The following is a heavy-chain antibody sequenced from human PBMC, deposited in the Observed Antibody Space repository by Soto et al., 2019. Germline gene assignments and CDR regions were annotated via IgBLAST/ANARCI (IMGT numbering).Heavy chain of an antibody. CDR1: GGTFSSYA. CDR2: IIPIFGTA. Sequence: ASVKVSCKASGGTFSSYAISWVRQAPGQGLEWMGGIIPIFGTANYAQKFQGRVTITADESTSTAYMELSSLRSEDMAVYYCASVETQRYYYGMDVWGQGTTVTVSS. CDR3: ASVETQRYYYGMDV. J-gene: IGHJ6*02. V-gene: IGHV1-69*13. D-gene: IGHD2-15*01.